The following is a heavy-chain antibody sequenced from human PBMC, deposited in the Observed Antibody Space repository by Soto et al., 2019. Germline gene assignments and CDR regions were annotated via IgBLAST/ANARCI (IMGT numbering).Heavy chain of an antibody. CDR2: ARNKVNSYII. CDR1: GFNFNDHY. V-gene: IGHV3-72*01. J-gene: IGHJ4*02. D-gene: IGHD2-8*01. CDR3: ARLMGTSFDL. Sequence: PGGSLRLSCVASGFNFNDHYMAWVRQAPGKGLEWVGRARNKVNSYIIAYAASVQGRFTISRDDSKSSLSLQMNSLKTEDTAVYFCARLMGTSFDLWGQGTLVTVSS.